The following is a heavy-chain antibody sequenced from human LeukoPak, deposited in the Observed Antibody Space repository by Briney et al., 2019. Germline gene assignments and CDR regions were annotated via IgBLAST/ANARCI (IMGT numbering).Heavy chain of an antibody. D-gene: IGHD6-13*01. CDR2: IYHSGNT. CDR1: GGSISSGGYY. V-gene: IGHV4-30-2*01. CDR3: ARGIGGITTAPHVDY. J-gene: IGHJ4*02. Sequence: SETLSLTCTVSGGSISSGGYYWSWIRQPPGKGLEWIGYIYHSGNTYYNPSLESRVTISVDTSKNQFSLKLSSVTAADTAVYYCARGIGGITTAPHVDYWGQGTLVTVSS.